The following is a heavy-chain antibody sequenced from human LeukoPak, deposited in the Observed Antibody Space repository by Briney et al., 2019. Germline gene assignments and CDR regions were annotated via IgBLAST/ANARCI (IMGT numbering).Heavy chain of an antibody. CDR1: GGSISSYY. CDR2: IYYSGST. D-gene: IGHD2-15*01. CDR3: ARDSSGQDAFDI. Sequence: SETLSLTCTVSGGSISSYYWSWIRQPPGKGLEWIGYIYYSGSTNYNPSLKSRVTISVDTSKNQFSLKLSSVTAADTAVYYCARDSSGQDAFDIWGQGTMVTVSS. J-gene: IGHJ3*02. V-gene: IGHV4-59*01.